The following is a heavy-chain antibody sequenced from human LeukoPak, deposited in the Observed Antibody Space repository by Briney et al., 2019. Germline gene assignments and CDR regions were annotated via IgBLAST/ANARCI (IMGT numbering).Heavy chain of an antibody. CDR1: GGSISSYY. D-gene: IGHD1-20*01. CDR2: IYYSGST. Sequence: SETLSLTCTVSGGSISSYYWSWIRQPPGKGLEWIGYIYYSGSTNYNPSLKSRVTMSVDTSRNQLSLRLNSVTGADTAVYYCAKLVTGVMAWGQGTLVTVSS. J-gene: IGHJ5*02. V-gene: IGHV4-59*12. CDR3: AKLVTGVMA.